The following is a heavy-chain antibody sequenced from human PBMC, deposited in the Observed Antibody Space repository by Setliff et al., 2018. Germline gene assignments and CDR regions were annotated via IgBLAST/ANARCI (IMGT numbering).Heavy chain of an antibody. CDR2: IYYSGST. V-gene: IGHV4-59*11. CDR1: GGSISSHY. Sequence: SLTCTVSGGSISSHYWSWIRQPPGKGLEWIGSIYYSGSTNYNPSLKSRVTISVDTSKNQFSLKLSSVTAADTAVYYCASKNGSGSYYLFDYWGQGTLVTVSS. CDR3: ASKNGSGSYYLFDY. J-gene: IGHJ4*02. D-gene: IGHD3-10*01.